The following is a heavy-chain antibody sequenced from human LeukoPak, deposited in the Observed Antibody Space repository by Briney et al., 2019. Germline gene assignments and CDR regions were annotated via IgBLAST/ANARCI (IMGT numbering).Heavy chain of an antibody. J-gene: IGHJ3*02. CDR3: ARDPYDTDAFDI. D-gene: IGHD3-22*01. CDR2: ISVYNGNT. CDR1: GYTFTSYG. Sequence: GASLKLSCTASGYTFTSYGISWVRQAPGQGLEWMGWISVYNGNTNYAQKLQGRVTMTTDTSTSTAYMELRSLRSDDTAVYYCARDPYDTDAFDIWGQGTMVTVSS. V-gene: IGHV1-18*01.